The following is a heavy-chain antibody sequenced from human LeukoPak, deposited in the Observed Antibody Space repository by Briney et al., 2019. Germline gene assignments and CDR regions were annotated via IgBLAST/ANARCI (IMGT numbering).Heavy chain of an antibody. CDR1: GFTFSSYG. D-gene: IGHD2-2*01. J-gene: IGHJ4*02. V-gene: IGHV3-33*01. Sequence: GRSLRLSCAASGFTFSSYGMHWVRQAPGKGLEGVAVIWYDGSNKYYADSVKGRFTISRDNSKNTLYLQMNSLRAEDTAVYYCARRAPDIVVVPAAMDYWGQGTLVTVSS. CDR3: ARRAPDIVVVPAAMDY. CDR2: IWYDGSNK.